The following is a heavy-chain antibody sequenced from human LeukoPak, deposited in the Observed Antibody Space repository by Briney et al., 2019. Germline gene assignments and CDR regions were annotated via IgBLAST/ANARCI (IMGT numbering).Heavy chain of an antibody. CDR1: GYTSTRYG. CDR2: IIPIFGTA. CDR3: ARELRLAYDYVWGSYRYSNWFDP. Sequence: ASVKVSCKASGYTSTRYGISWVRQAPGQGLEWMGGIIPIFGTANYAQKFQGRVTITADESTSTAYMELSSLRSEDTAVYYCARELRLAYDYVWGSYRYSNWFDPWGQGTLVTVSS. J-gene: IGHJ5*02. D-gene: IGHD3-16*02. V-gene: IGHV1-69*13.